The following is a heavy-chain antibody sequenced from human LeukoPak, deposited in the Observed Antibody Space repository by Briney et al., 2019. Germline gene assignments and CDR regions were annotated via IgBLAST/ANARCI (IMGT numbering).Heavy chain of an antibody. CDR1: GFTFSSYG. CDR3: AKDGKPAAMPARMGLLDY. CDR2: ISYDGSNK. D-gene: IGHD2-2*01. Sequence: GRSLRLSCAASGFTFSSYGMHWVRQAPGKGLEWVAVISYDGSNKYYADSVKGRFTISRDNSKNTLYLQMNSLRAEDTAVYYCAKDGKPAAMPARMGLLDYWGQGTLVTVSS. J-gene: IGHJ4*02. V-gene: IGHV3-30*18.